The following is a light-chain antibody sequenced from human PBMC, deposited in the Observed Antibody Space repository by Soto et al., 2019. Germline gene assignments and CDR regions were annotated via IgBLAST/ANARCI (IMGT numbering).Light chain of an antibody. J-gene: IGLJ1*01. CDR2: DVS. CDR1: SSDVGAYNY. V-gene: IGLV2-14*01. Sequence: QSVLTQPASVSGSPGQSITISCAGTSSDVGAYNYVSWYQQHPGKAPKLIIYDVSNRPSGVSNRFSGSKSGNTASLTISGLQAEDEADYYCSSYTSSSTLFGAGTKVTVL. CDR3: SSYTSSSTL.